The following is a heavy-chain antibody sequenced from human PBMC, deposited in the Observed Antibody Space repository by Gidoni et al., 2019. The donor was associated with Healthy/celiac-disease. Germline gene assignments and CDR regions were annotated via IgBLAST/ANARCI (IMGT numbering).Heavy chain of an antibody. Sequence: EVQLLESGGGLVQPGGSLRLPCAASVFTFSSSAMSLLRQAPGKGLGGVSAISGSGGSTYYADSVKGRFTISRDNSKNTLYLQMNSLRAEDTAVYYCAKDPTSITIFGVEKGPDAFDIWGQGTMVTVSS. V-gene: IGHV3-23*01. CDR3: AKDPTSITIFGVEKGPDAFDI. CDR2: ISGSGGST. CDR1: VFTFSSSA. D-gene: IGHD3-3*01. J-gene: IGHJ3*02.